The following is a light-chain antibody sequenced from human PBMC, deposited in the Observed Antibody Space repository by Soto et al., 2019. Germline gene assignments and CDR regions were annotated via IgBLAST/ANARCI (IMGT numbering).Light chain of an antibody. CDR3: SSYTSSSTLG. Sequence: QSALTQPASVSGSPGQSITISCTGTSSDVGGYNYVSWYQQHPGKAPKLMIYEVSNRPSGVSNRFSGSKSGNTASLTISGLQAEDEADYSCSSYTSSSTLGFGGGTQLTVL. V-gene: IGLV2-14*01. CDR2: EVS. CDR1: SSDVGGYNY. J-gene: IGLJ2*01.